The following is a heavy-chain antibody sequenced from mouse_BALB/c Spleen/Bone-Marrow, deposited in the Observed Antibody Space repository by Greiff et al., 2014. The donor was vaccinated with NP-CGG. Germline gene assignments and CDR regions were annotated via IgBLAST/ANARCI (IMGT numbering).Heavy chain of an antibody. J-gene: IGHJ2*01. CDR3: SRNVYVSTDIDY. D-gene: IGHD2-3*01. V-gene: IGHV1S137*01. CDR2: ISPYSDST. Sequence: QVQLQQSGPELVRPGVSVKLSCKGSGYTFTAYAMNWVRQRHEKGLEWIGCISPYSDSTNYNQNFKGKATMTVDKSSSTAYMERARWISEDSAIYYCSRNVYVSTDIDYWGQGTTLTVSS. CDR1: GYTFTAYA.